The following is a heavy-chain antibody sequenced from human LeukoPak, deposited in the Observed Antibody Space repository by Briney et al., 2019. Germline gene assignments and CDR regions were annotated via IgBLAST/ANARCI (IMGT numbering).Heavy chain of an antibody. J-gene: IGHJ4*02. D-gene: IGHD3-10*01. V-gene: IGHV1-18*01. CDR1: GYSFTSYG. CDR2: ISAYNGNT. CDR3: ARDQGGLLWFGESHDY. Sequence: ASVKVSCKASGYSFTSYGISWVRQAPGQGLEWMGWISAYNGNTNYAQKLQGRVTMNTDTSTSTAYMELRSLRSDDTAVYYCARDQGGLLWFGESHDYWGQGTLVTISS.